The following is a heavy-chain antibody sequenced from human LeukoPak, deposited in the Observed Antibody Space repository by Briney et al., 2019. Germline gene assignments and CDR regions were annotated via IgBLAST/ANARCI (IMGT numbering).Heavy chain of an antibody. Sequence: ASVKVSCKASGYTFTAYYMHWVRQAPGQGLEWMGWINPNSGGTNYAQKFQGRVTMTRDTSISTAYMELSRLRSDDTAVYYCARICRQQLVRGWFDPWGQGTLVTVSS. CDR1: GYTFTAYY. V-gene: IGHV1-2*02. J-gene: IGHJ5*02. CDR3: ARICRQQLVRGWFDP. CDR2: INPNSGGT. D-gene: IGHD6-13*01.